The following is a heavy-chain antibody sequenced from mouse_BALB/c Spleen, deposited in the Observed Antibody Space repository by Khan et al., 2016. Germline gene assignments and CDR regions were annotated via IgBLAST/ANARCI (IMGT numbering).Heavy chain of an antibody. Sequence: EVELVESGGGLVQPGGSLRLSCATSGFTFTDYYISWVRQPPGKALEWLGFIRNKANGYTTEYSASVKGQFTISRDNSQNILYLQLTTLRAEDSATYYCARDMVTGVYWYFDVWGAGTTVTVSS. D-gene: IGHD2-13*01. V-gene: IGHV7-3*02. CDR2: IRNKANGYTT. J-gene: IGHJ1*01. CDR3: ARDMVTGVYWYFDV. CDR1: GFTFTDYY.